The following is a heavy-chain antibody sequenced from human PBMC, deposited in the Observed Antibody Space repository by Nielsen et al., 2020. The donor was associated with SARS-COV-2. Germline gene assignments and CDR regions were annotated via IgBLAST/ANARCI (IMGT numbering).Heavy chain of an antibody. CDR2: INHSGST. V-gene: IGHV4-34*01. D-gene: IGHD4-17*01. Sequence: WIRQPPGKGLEWIGEINHSGSTNYNPSLKSRVTISVDTSKNQFSLKLSSVTAADTAVYYCARDHEYGDSGYWGQGTLVTVSS. J-gene: IGHJ4*02. CDR3: ARDHEYGDSGY.